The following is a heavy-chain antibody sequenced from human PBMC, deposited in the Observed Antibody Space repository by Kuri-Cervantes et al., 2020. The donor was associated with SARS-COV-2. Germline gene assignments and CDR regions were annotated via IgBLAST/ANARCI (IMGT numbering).Heavy chain of an antibody. Sequence: SETLSLTCTVSGGSISSGDYYWSWIRQPPGKGLEWIGYIYYSGSTYYNPSLKSRVTISVDTSKNQFSLKLSSVTAADTAVYYCARPRSRGVSLMFDYWGQGTLVTVSS. CDR2: IYYSGST. V-gene: IGHV4-30-4*08. J-gene: IGHJ4*02. CDR1: GGSISSGDYY. D-gene: IGHD3-10*01. CDR3: ARPRSRGVSLMFDY.